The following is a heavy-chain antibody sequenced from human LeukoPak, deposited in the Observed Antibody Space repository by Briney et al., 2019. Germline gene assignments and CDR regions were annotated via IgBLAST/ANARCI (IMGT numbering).Heavy chain of an antibody. Sequence: ASVKVSCKASGYTFTSYGISWVRQAPGQGVEWMGWISGNNDNPNYGQTFQGRFTMTTDSSTSTAYMELRNLRSDDTAVYYCARDGTSTDDYWGQGTLVTVSS. CDR1: GYTFTSYG. V-gene: IGHV1-18*01. D-gene: IGHD1-26*01. CDR2: ISGNNDNP. J-gene: IGHJ4*02. CDR3: ARDGTSTDDY.